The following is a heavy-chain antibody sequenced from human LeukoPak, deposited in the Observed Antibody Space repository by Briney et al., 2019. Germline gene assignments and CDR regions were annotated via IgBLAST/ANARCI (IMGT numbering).Heavy chain of an antibody. D-gene: IGHD3-10*01. Sequence: PETLSLTCTVSGGSISSSSYYWVWMRQPPGKGLEWIGSIYYSGSTYYNPSLKSRVTIFVDTSKNQFSPRLNSVTAADTAVYYCARHTSMVRGVRKYYFDYWSQGTLATVSS. CDR1: GGSISSSSYY. CDR3: ARHTSMVRGVRKYYFDY. CDR2: IYYSGST. V-gene: IGHV4-39*01. J-gene: IGHJ4*02.